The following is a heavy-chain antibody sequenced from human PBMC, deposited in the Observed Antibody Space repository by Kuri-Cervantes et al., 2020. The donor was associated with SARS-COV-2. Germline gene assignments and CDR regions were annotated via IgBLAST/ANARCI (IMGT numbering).Heavy chain of an antibody. Sequence: GESLKISCAVSGFTFSNYTMNWVRQAPGKGLEWVSSISGSSGYIYYTDSVKGRFTISRDNARKSLFLQMNSLRAEDTAVYYCARAPPGRSEYYIMDIDFGGQGTQVTVSS. D-gene: IGHD3-3*01. CDR1: GFTFSNYT. CDR3: ARAPPGRSEYYIMDIDF. J-gene: IGHJ4*02. CDR2: ISGSSGYI. V-gene: IGHV3-21*01.